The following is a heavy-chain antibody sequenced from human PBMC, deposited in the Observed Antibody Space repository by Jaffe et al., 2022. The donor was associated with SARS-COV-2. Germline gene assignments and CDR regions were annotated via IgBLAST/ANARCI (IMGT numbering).Heavy chain of an antibody. CDR1: GFTLSSYS. J-gene: IGHJ6*02. CDR3: ARDLGGGIRYGMDV. CDR2: ITSSSTYI. Sequence: EVQLVESGGGLVKPGGSLRLSCAASGFTLSSYSMNWVRQAPGKGLEWVSSITSSSTYIYYADSVKGRFTISRDNAKNSLYLQMNSLRAEDTAVYYCARDLGGGIRYGMDVWGQGTTVTVSS. V-gene: IGHV3-21*01. D-gene: IGHD2-15*01.